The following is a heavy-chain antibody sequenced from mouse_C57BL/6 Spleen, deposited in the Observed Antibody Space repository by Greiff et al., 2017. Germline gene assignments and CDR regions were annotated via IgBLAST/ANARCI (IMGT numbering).Heavy chain of an antibody. J-gene: IGHJ2*01. Sequence: VQLQQPGAELVKPGASVKLSCKASGYTFTSYWMHWVKQRPGQGLEWIGMIHPNSGSTNYNEKFKSKATLTVDKSSNTAYMQLSSLTSEDSAVYYCARSGGNYFDYWGQGTTLTVSS. CDR1: GYTFTSYW. D-gene: IGHD3-1*01. CDR2: IHPNSGST. CDR3: ARSGGNYFDY. V-gene: IGHV1-64*01.